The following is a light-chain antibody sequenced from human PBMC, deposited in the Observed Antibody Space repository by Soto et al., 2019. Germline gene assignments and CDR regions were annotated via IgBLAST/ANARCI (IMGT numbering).Light chain of an antibody. CDR1: SSDVGNYKY. Sequence: QSALTQPPSASGSPGQSVTITCTGTSSDVGNYKYVSWYQQHPGKAPKLMIYEVSKRPSGVPDRFLGSKSGNTASLTVSGLQADDEADYYCSSYVGRNKFVFGTGTKLTVL. CDR2: EVS. V-gene: IGLV2-8*01. J-gene: IGLJ1*01. CDR3: SSYVGRNKFV.